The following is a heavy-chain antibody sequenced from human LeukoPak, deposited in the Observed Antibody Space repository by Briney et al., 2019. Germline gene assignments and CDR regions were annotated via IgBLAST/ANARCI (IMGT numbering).Heavy chain of an antibody. CDR1: GFTFSNYW. V-gene: IGHV3-7*01. CDR3: ARDPVNSGYYYAH. CDR2: IKEDGSEK. D-gene: IGHD3-22*01. Sequence: GGSLRLSCEAPGFTFSNYWMSWVRQAPGEGPEWVANIKEDGSEKYYMDSVKGRFTISRDNAKNSLYLEMNSLRAEDTAVYYCARDPVNSGYYYAHWGQGTLVTVSS. J-gene: IGHJ4*02.